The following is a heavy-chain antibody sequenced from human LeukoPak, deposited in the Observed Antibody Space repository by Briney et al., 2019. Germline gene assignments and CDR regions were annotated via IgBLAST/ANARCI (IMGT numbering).Heavy chain of an antibody. D-gene: IGHD6-19*01. CDR2: INHSGST. CDR3: ARSVAGTFDY. V-gene: IGHV4-34*01. J-gene: IGHJ4*02. CDR1: GGSFSGYY. Sequence: SVTLSLTCAVYGGSFSGYYWSWIRQPPGKGLEWIGEINHSGSTNYNPSLKSRVTISVDTSKNQFSLKLSSVTAADTAVYYCARSVAGTFDYWGQGTLVTVSS.